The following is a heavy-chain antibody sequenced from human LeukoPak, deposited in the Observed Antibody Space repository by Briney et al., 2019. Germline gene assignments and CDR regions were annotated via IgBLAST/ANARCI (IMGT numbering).Heavy chain of an antibody. J-gene: IGHJ4*02. CDR2: ISVSGSST. V-gene: IGHV3-48*03. D-gene: IGHD6-19*01. CDR3: ARNGLGLHY. CDR1: GFTFSNYD. Sequence: GGSLRLSCAASGFTFSNYDFVWVRQAPGKGLEWVSYISVSGSSTQYSDSVRGRFTISRDNARNSLFLQMNGLRAEDTAVYYCARNGLGLHYWRQGTLVTVSS.